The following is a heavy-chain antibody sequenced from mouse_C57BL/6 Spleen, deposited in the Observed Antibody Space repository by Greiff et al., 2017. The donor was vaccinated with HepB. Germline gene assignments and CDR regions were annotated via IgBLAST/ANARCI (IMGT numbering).Heavy chain of an antibody. CDR3: SRQSAQAGAY. J-gene: IGHJ3*01. CDR1: GYTFTSYG. Sequence: VQLQQSGAELARPGASVKLSCKASGYTFTSYGISWVKQRTGQGLEWIGEIYPRSGNTYYNEKFKGKATLTADKSSSTAYMGLRCLTSEDSSVYFCSRQSAQAGAYWGQGTLVTVSA. V-gene: IGHV1-81*01. CDR2: IYPRSGNT. D-gene: IGHD3-2*02.